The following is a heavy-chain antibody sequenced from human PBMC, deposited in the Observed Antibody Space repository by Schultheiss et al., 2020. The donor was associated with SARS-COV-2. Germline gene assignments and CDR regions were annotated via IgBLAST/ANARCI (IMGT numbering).Heavy chain of an antibody. V-gene: IGHV4-34*01. CDR3: ARITGETMGMHY. CDR2: INHSGST. D-gene: IGHD3-10*01. Sequence: SETLSLTCAVYGGSFSGYYWSWIRQPPGKGLEWIGEINHSGSTNYNPSLKSRVTISVDTSKNQFSLKLSSVTAADTAVYYCARITGETMGMHYWGQGTLVTVSS. CDR1: GGSFSGYY. J-gene: IGHJ4*02.